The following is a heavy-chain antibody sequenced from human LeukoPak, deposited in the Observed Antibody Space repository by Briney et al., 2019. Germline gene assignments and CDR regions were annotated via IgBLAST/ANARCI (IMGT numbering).Heavy chain of an antibody. D-gene: IGHD3-10*01. J-gene: IGHJ4*02. Sequence: PGGSLRLSCAASGFTFSNYAMSWVRQAPGKGLEWVSAVSDSGGSTYYADSVKGRFTISRDNSKNTLYLQMNSLRAEDTAVYHCAKDRSGLELDYWGQGTLVTVSS. V-gene: IGHV3-23*01. CDR3: AKDRSGLELDY. CDR2: VSDSGGST. CDR1: GFTFSNYA.